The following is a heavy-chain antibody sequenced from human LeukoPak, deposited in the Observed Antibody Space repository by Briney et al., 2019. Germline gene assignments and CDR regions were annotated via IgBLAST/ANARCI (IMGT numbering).Heavy chain of an antibody. CDR3: ARDRYGDYYFDY. CDR2: IYSGGST. J-gene: IGHJ4*02. CDR1: GSTVSSNY. V-gene: IGHV3-66*01. Sequence: PGGSLRLSCAASGSTVSSNYMSWVRQAPGKGLEWVSVIYSGGSTYYADSVKGRFTISRDNSKNTLYLQMNSLRAEDTAVYYCARDRYGDYYFDYWGQGTLVTVSS. D-gene: IGHD4-17*01.